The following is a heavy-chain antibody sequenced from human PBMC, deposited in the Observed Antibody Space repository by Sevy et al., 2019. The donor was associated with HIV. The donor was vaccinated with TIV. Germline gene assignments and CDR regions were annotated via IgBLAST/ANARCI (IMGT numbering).Heavy chain of an antibody. Sequence: GGSLRLSCTASGFTFSSAWMSWVRQAPGKGLEWVGRIKSEFDGGAIDYATPVKGRFTISREDSKNTEYLQMNGLKTEDTAVYYCITDPAYRGYDEPVLNYYFYGMDVWGQGTTVTVSS. CDR3: ITDPAYRGYDEPVLNYYFYGMDV. J-gene: IGHJ6*02. D-gene: IGHD5-12*01. CDR2: IKSEFDGGAI. V-gene: IGHV3-15*01. CDR1: GFTFSSAW.